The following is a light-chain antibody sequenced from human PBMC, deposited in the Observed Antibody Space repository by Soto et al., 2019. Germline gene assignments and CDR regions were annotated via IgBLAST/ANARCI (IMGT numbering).Light chain of an antibody. Sequence: EIVLTQSPGTLSLSPGERATLSCRASQSVSSNYLAWYQQRPGQAPRLLIYDASTRATGIPDRFSGSGSGTDFSLTISRLESEDFAVYYCQQYGGSPRTFGQGTKLEIK. CDR2: DAS. CDR1: QSVSSNY. CDR3: QQYGGSPRT. J-gene: IGKJ2*01. V-gene: IGKV3-20*01.